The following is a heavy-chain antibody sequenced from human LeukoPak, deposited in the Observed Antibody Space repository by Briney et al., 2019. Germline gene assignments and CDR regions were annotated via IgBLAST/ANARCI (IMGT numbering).Heavy chain of an antibody. V-gene: IGHV4-34*01. CDR3: ARSFSSTWSEGIYFDY. CDR1: GGSFSGYY. D-gene: IGHD6-19*01. J-gene: IGHJ4*02. CDR2: INHSGST. Sequence: SETLSLTCAVYGGSFSGYYWSWIRQPPGKGLEWIGEINHSGSTNYNPSLKSRVTISVDTSKNQFSLKLSSVTAADTALYYCARSFSSTWSEGIYFDYWGPGTLVTVSS.